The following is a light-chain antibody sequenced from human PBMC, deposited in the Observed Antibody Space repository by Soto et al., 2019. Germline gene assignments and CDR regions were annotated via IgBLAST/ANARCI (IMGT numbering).Light chain of an antibody. CDR3: QQYNTYSWT. CDR2: EAS. J-gene: IGKJ1*01. CDR1: QSIKSW. Sequence: DIQMTQSASTLSSSVVYRVTITCRASQSIKSWLAWYQQKPGKAPKLLIYEASSLESGVPSRFGGSGSGTEFTLTISSLQPDDFATYYCQQYNTYSWTFGQGTKVDIK. V-gene: IGKV1-5*03.